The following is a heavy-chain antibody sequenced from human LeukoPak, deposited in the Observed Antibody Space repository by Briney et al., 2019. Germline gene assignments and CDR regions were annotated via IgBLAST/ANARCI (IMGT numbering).Heavy chain of an antibody. J-gene: IGHJ3*02. Sequence: PSETLSLTCTVSGYSISSGYYWGWIRQPPGKGLEWIGSIYHSGSTYYNPSLKSRVTISVDTSKNQFSLKLSSVTAADTAVYYCARMSRDPDAFDIWGQGTMVTVSS. CDR2: IYHSGST. CDR1: GYSISSGYY. V-gene: IGHV4-38-2*02. D-gene: IGHD2-21*02. CDR3: ARMSRDPDAFDI.